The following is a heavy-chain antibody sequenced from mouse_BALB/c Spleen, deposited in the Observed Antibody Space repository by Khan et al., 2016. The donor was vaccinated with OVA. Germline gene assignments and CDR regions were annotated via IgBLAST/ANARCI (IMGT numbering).Heavy chain of an antibody. Sequence: EVELVESGGGLVRPGGSLKLSCAASGFSFSSYCMYWVRQTPEKRLEWVATISSGGGYTYYPDNVKGRFTISGVNSNNTLCLENSNLKSDDTAMYYCTRHRGYYDSTPSVDHWGQGTTLTVSS. CDR2: ISSGGGYT. CDR1: GFSFSSYC. D-gene: IGHD1-1*01. V-gene: IGHV5-6-4*01. CDR3: TRHRGYYDSTPSVDH. J-gene: IGHJ2*01.